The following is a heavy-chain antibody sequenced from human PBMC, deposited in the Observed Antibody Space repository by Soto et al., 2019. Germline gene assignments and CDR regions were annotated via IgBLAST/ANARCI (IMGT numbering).Heavy chain of an antibody. CDR3: AKARRNRLWLRSECYFDY. J-gene: IGHJ4*02. CDR1: GFTFSSYA. D-gene: IGHD5-12*01. Sequence: GGSLRLSCAASGFTFSSYAMSWVRQAPGKGLEWVSAISGSGGSTYYADSVKGRFTISRDNSKNTLYLQMNSLRAEDTAVYYCAKARRNRLWLRSECYFDYWGQGTLVTVSS. CDR2: ISGSGGST. V-gene: IGHV3-23*01.